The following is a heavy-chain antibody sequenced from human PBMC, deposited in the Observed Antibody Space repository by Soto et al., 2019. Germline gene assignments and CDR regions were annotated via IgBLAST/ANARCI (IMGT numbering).Heavy chain of an antibody. CDR1: GYTFTSYG. V-gene: IGHV1-18*04. D-gene: IGHD4-17*01. CDR3: ASPGSYGDYGRAAFDI. J-gene: IGHJ3*02. Sequence: ASVKVSCKASGYTFTSYGISWVRQAPGQGLEWMGWISAYNGNTNYAQKLQGRVTMTTDTSTSTAYMELRSLRSDDTAVYYCASPGSYGDYGRAAFDIWGQGTMVTVSS. CDR2: ISAYNGNT.